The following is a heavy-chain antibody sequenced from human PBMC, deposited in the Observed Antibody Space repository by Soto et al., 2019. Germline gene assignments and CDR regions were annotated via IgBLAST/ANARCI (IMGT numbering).Heavy chain of an antibody. Sequence: ASVKVSCKASGYTFTSYGISWVRQAPGQGLEWMGWISAYNGNTNYAQKLQGRVTMTTDTSTSTAYMELRSLRSDDTAVYYCARRTSNYLRQDYYYYYMDVWGKGTTVTVSS. CDR2: ISAYNGNT. D-gene: IGHD4-4*01. J-gene: IGHJ6*03. CDR1: GYTFTSYG. CDR3: ARRTSNYLRQDYYYYYMDV. V-gene: IGHV1-18*01.